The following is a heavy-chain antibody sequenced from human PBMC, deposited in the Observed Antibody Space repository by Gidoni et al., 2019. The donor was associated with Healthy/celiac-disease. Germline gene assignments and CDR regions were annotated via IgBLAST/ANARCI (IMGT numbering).Heavy chain of an antibody. CDR3: ARPLRFLEWPQYFDY. CDR1: GFPFSSYA. J-gene: IGHJ4*02. V-gene: IGHV3-30*04. D-gene: IGHD3-3*01. CDR2: ISYDGSNK. Sequence: QVQLVESGGGVVQPGRSLRLSCAASGFPFSSYAMHWVRQAPGKGLEWVGVISYDGSNKYYADSVKGRFTISRDNSKNTLYLQMNSLRAEDTAVYYCARPLRFLEWPQYFDYWGQGTLVTVSS.